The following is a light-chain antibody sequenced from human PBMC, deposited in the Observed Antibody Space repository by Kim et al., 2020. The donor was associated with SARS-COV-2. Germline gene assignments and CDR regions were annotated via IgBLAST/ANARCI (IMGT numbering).Light chain of an antibody. CDR2: NAS. CDR3: QQYNSYPYT. J-gene: IGKJ2*01. CDR1: QSISDW. V-gene: IGKV1-5*03. Sequence: ASVGDSVTITCRASQSISDWLAWYQQKPGKAPNLLIYNASTLESGVPSRFSGSGSGTEFSLTISSLQPDDFATYYCQQYNSYPYTFGQGTKLEIK.